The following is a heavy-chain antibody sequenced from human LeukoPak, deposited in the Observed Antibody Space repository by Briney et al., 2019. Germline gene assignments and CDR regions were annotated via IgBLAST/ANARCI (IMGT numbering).Heavy chain of an antibody. J-gene: IGHJ1*01. V-gene: IGHV1-18*04. CDR1: GYTFTSYG. Sequence: GASVKVSCKASGYTFTSYGISWVRQAPGQGLEWMGWISAYNGNTNYAQKLQGRVTMTTDTSTSTAYMELRSLRSDDTAVYYCVGSWPNEYFQHWGQGTLVTVSS. CDR3: VGSWPNEYFQH. CDR2: ISAYNGNT. D-gene: IGHD6-13*01.